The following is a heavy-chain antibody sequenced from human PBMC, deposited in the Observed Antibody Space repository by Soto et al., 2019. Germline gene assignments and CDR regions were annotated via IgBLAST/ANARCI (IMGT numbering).Heavy chain of an antibody. CDR1: GDSVSSNSAA. D-gene: IGHD6-19*01. V-gene: IGHV6-1*01. J-gene: IGHJ4*02. CDR2: TYYRSKWYN. CDR3: AREVASGWLLYYFAH. Sequence: SQTLSLTCAISGDSVSSNSAAWNWIRQSPLRGLEWLGRTYYRSKWYNDYAVSVKSRITINPDTSKNQFSLLLYSVTPEDTAVYYCAREVASGWLLYYFAHWGQGTLVTVSS.